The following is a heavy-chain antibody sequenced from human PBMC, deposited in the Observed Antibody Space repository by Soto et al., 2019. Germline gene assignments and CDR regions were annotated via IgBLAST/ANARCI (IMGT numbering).Heavy chain of an antibody. D-gene: IGHD2-2*01. CDR1: GFTFSSYA. J-gene: IGHJ6*02. CDR3: AKGGAPIVVVPAALEYYYYGMDV. Sequence: PGGSLRLSCAASGFTFSSYAMSWVRQAPGKGLEWVSAISGSGGSTYYADSVKGRFTISRDNSKNTLYLQMNSLRAEDTAVYYCAKGGAPIVVVPAALEYYYYGMDVWGQGTTVTVSS. CDR2: ISGSGGST. V-gene: IGHV3-23*01.